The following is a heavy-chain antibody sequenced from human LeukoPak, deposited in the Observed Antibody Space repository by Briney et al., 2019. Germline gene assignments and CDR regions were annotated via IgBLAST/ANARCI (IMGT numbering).Heavy chain of an antibody. D-gene: IGHD3-22*01. CDR3: ARDKHYYDSSNYV. CDR1: GFTFNDYG. J-gene: IGHJ4*02. V-gene: IGHV3-20*04. Sequence: GGSLRLSCAASGFTFNDYGMSWVRQGPGKGLEWVSGINWNGGTTGYADSVRGRFTISRDNAKNSLYLQMNSLRAEDTALYYCARDKHYYDSSNYVWGQGTLVTVSP. CDR2: INWNGGTT.